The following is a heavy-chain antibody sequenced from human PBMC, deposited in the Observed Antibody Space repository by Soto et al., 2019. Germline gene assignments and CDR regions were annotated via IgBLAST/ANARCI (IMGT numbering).Heavy chain of an antibody. J-gene: IGHJ6*02. Sequence: SETLTLTCAVSGYSISSGNYWAWIRQPPGRGLEWIGSLYHIGSTHYNTSLKSRVTISVDTSKNHFSLELSSVTAADTAIYYCRSSTSCYDESCVDVWGQGTMVTVSS. V-gene: IGHV4-38-2*01. D-gene: IGHD2-2*01. CDR1: GYSISSGNY. CDR2: LYHIGST. CDR3: RSSTSCYDESCVDV.